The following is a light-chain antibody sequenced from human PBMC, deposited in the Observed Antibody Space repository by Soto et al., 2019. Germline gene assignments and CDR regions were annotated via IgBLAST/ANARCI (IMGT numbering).Light chain of an antibody. CDR2: GAS. CDR3: QQYRST. CDR1: QSVSSSY. J-gene: IGKJ5*01. V-gene: IGKV3-20*01. Sequence: IVVTQSPCTPSLSPGERYTLACRASQSVSSSYLAWYQQKHVQAPRLLIYGASSRATGIPDRFSGSGSGKEFTLTISRLEPEDFAVYYCQQYRSTVGQGTRLEIK.